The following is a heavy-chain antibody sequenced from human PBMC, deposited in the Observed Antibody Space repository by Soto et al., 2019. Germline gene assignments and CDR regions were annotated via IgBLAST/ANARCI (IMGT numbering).Heavy chain of an antibody. CDR3: ARDYYDSSGYYYYYYGMDV. CDR1: GGTFSSYA. Sequence: GASVKVSCKASGGTFSSYAISWVRQAPGQGLEWMGGIIPIFGTANYAQKFQGRVTITADESTSTAYMELSSLRSEDTAVYYCARDYYDSSGYYYYYYGMDVWGQGTTVTVSS. D-gene: IGHD3-22*01. J-gene: IGHJ6*02. V-gene: IGHV1-69*13. CDR2: IIPIFGTA.